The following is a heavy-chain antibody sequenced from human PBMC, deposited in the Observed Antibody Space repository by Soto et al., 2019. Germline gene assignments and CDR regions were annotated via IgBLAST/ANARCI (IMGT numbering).Heavy chain of an antibody. Sequence: QVQLVQSGAEVKKPGSSVKVSCKASGGTFSSYCISWVRQAPGQGLEWMGGIIPISGTANCAQKFQGRVTITADESTSTAYMELSSLRSEDTAVYYCARSQGSSTSLEIYYYYYYGMDVWGQGTTVTVSS. CDR3: ARSQGSSTSLEIYYYYYYGMDV. J-gene: IGHJ6*02. CDR1: GGTFSSYC. V-gene: IGHV1-69*01. CDR2: IIPISGTA. D-gene: IGHD2-2*01.